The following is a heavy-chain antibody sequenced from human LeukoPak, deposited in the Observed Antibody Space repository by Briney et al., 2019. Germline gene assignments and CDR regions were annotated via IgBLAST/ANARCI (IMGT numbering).Heavy chain of an antibody. V-gene: IGHV3-15*01. J-gene: IGHJ4*02. CDR3: TTELYCSSTTCPLTFDT. CDR1: GFTFSNAW. Sequence: GGSLRLSCAASGFTFSNAWTSWVHQAPGKGLEWVGHIKSKTDGGTTDYAAPVKGRFTISRDDPKKTVSLQMNSLKTEDTAMYFCTTELYCSSTTCPLTFDTWGQGTLVTVSS. CDR2: IKSKTDGGTT. D-gene: IGHD2-2*01.